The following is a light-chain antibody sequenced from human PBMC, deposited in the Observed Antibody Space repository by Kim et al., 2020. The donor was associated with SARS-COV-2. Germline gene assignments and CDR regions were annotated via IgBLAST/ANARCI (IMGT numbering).Light chain of an antibody. CDR3: FSYSTTSAVV. V-gene: IGLV2-14*03. J-gene: IGLJ3*02. CDR2: DVT. CDR1: SSDIGGYNY. Sequence: QSALTQPASLSGSRGESITISCSGSSSDIGGYNYVSWYQQHPGKAPKLMIYDVTTRPSGVSDRFSGSKSANMASLTIFGLQAEDEADYYCFSYSTTSAVVFGGGTKLTVL.